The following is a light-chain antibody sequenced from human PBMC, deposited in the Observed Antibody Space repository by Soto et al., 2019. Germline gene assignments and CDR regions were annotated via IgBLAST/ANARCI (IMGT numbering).Light chain of an antibody. Sequence: QSVLTQPPSVSGAPGQRVTISCTGSSSNIGAGYDVHWYQQLPGTAPKLLIYGNSNRPSGVPDRFSGSKSGTSASLAITGLQAEDEADYCCQSYDSRLSGYVCGTGSKLTVL. J-gene: IGLJ1*01. CDR1: SSNIGAGYD. CDR2: GNS. CDR3: QSYDSRLSGYV. V-gene: IGLV1-40*01.